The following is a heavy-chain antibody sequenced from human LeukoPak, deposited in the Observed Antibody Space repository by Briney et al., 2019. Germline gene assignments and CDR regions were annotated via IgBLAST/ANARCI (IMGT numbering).Heavy chain of an antibody. D-gene: IGHD3-10*01. J-gene: IGHJ5*02. Sequence: SETLSLTCTVSGGSISSYYWSWIRQPPGKGLEWIGYIYYSGSTNYNPSLKSRVTISVDTSKNQFSLKLSSVTAADTAVYYCARHSKLLWFGEFWFDPWGQGTLVTVSS. CDR1: GGSISSYY. V-gene: IGHV4-59*08. CDR2: IYYSGST. CDR3: ARHSKLLWFGEFWFDP.